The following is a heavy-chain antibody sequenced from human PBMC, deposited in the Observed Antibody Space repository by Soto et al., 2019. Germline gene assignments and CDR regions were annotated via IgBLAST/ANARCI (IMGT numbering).Heavy chain of an antibody. D-gene: IGHD3-22*01. Sequence: GECLKISCKGSGYSFTSYWIGWVRQMPVKGLEWMGIIYPGDSDTRYSPSFQGQVTISADKSISTAYLQWSSLKASDTAMYYCARAPSYYYDRSGYPLRAFDIWGQGTMVTVS. J-gene: IGHJ3*02. CDR2: IYPGDSDT. CDR1: GYSFTSYW. CDR3: ARAPSYYYDRSGYPLRAFDI. V-gene: IGHV5-51*01.